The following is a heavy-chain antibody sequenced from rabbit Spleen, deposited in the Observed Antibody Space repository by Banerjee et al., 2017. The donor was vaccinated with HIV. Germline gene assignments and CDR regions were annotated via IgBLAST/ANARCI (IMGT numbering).Heavy chain of an antibody. CDR2: IYTGSSGST. CDR3: ARGGGAREFDL. J-gene: IGHJ6*01. V-gene: IGHV1S40*01. D-gene: IGHD2-1*01. Sequence: WVRQAPGKGLEWIACIYTGSSGSTYYASWAKGRFTITRSTSLNTVTLQMTSLTAADTATYFCARGGGAREFDLWGQGTLVTVS.